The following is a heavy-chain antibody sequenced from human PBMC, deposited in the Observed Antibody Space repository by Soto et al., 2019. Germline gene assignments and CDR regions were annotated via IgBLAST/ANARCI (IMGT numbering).Heavy chain of an antibody. Sequence: EVQLVESGGGLVQPGRSLRLSCAASGFTFDDYAMHWVRPAPGKGLEWVSGISWNSGSIGYADSGKGRFTISRDNAKNSLYLQLNSLRAEDTALYYCAKDPLYYFWSVVTGAYFDYWGQGTLVTVSS. CDR3: AKDPLYYFWSVVTGAYFDY. J-gene: IGHJ4*02. D-gene: IGHD3-3*01. CDR2: ISWNSGSI. V-gene: IGHV3-9*01. CDR1: GFTFDDYA.